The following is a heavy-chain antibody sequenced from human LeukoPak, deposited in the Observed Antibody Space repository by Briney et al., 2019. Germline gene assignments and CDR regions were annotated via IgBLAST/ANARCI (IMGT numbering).Heavy chain of an antibody. J-gene: IGHJ4*02. CDR3: ARDMQNYDILTGALDY. V-gene: IGHV1-18*01. CDR2: ISAYNGHT. CDR1: GYTFTSYG. D-gene: IGHD3-9*01. Sequence: GASVKVSCKASGYTFTSYGFSWVRQAPGQGLEWMGWISAYNGHTNYAQKLQGRVTMTTDTSTSTAYMELRSLRPDDTAVYYCARDMQNYDILTGALDYWGQGTLVTVSS.